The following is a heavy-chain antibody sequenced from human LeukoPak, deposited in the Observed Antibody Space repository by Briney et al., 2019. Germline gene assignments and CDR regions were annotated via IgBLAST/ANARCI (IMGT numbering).Heavy chain of an antibody. CDR2: IYYSGST. V-gene: IGHV4-39*07. CDR3: ARVTRITIFGVVIYYYYYMDV. D-gene: IGHD3-3*01. J-gene: IGHJ6*03. CDR1: GGSISSSSYY. Sequence: SETLSLTCTVSGGSISSSSYYWGWIRQPPGKGLEWIGSIYYSGSTYYNPSLKSRVTISVDTSKNQFSLKLSSVTAADTAVYYCARVTRITIFGVVIYYYYYMDVWGKGTTVTVSS.